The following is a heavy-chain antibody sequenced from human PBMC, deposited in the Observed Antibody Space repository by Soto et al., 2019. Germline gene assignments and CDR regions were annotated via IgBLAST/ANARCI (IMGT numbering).Heavy chain of an antibody. CDR3: ARAYCSGGSCFLFDY. V-gene: IGHV4-31*03. CDR2: IYYSGST. CDR1: GGSISSGGYY. D-gene: IGHD2-15*01. Sequence: SETLSLTCTVSGGSISSGGYYWSWIRQHPGKGLEWIGYIYYSGSTYYNPSLKSRVTISVDTSKNQFSLKLSSVTAADTAVYYCARAYCSGGSCFLFDYWGQGTLVTVSS. J-gene: IGHJ4*02.